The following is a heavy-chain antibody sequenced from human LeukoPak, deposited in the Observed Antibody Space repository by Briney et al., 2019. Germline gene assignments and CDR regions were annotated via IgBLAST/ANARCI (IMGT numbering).Heavy chain of an antibody. CDR1: GGSISSYY. J-gene: IGHJ6*03. CDR3: ARSSEGRYYYDSSGFSYYYYYMDV. D-gene: IGHD3-22*01. V-gene: IGHV4-59*01. CDR2: IYYSGST. Sequence: SETLSLTCTVSGGSISSYYWSWIRQPPGKGLEWIGYIYYSGSTYYNPSLRSRVTISVDTSKNQFSLKLSSVTAADTAVYYCARSSEGRYYYDSSGFSYYYYYMDVWGKGTTVAISS.